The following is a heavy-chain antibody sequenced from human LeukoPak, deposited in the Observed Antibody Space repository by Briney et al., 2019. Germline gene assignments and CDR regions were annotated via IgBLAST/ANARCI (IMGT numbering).Heavy chain of an antibody. CDR2: IIPILGIA. V-gene: IGHV1-69*04. D-gene: IGHD6-13*01. CDR1: GGTFSSYA. CDR3: ASGQQLDHQDDY. Sequence: WASVKVSCKASGGTFSSYAISWVRQAPGQGLEWMGRIIPILGIANYAQKFQGRVTITADKSTSTAYMELSSLRSEDTAVYYCASGQQLDHQDDYWGQGTLVTVSS. J-gene: IGHJ4*02.